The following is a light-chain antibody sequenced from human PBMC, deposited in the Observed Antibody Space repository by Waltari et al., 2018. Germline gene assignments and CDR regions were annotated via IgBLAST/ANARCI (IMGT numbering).Light chain of an antibody. CDR3: MQALQTPLT. V-gene: IGKV2-28*01. Sequence: DIVMTQSPLSLPVTPGEPASISCRSSQSLLHSNGKTYLDWYLQKPGQSPQLLIYLGSNRASGVPDRFSGSESGTDFTLKISRVEAEDVGVYYCMQALQTPLTFGGGTKVEIK. J-gene: IGKJ4*01. CDR2: LGS. CDR1: QSLLHSNGKTY.